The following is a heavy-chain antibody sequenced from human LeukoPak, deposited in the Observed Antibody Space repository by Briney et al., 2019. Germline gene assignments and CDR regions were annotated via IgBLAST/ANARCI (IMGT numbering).Heavy chain of an antibody. Sequence: GGSLRLSCAVSGFTLSDYDMHWVRQAPGKGLEWVAFIRYDGGNKFYRDSVKGRFTISRDNPRNTLYLQMNSLRVEDTAVYYCTKLASASADYWGQGTLVTVSS. D-gene: IGHD3-3*01. CDR2: IRYDGGNK. J-gene: IGHJ4*02. V-gene: IGHV3-30*02. CDR3: TKLASASADY. CDR1: GFTLSDYD.